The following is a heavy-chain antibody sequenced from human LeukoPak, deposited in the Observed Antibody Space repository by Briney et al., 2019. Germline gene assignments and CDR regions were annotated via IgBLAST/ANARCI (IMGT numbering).Heavy chain of an antibody. CDR2: IYYSGST. D-gene: IGHD4-11*01. Sequence: SETLSVTCTVSGGSISGGGYYWSWIRQHPGEGLEWIGYIYYSGSTYYYPSLKSRVTISIDRPKNQFSLQLTSVTAADTAVYYCARDDGYSADYWGQGTRATVSS. J-gene: IGHJ4*02. V-gene: IGHV4-31*03. CDR3: ARDDGYSADY. CDR1: GGSISGGGYY.